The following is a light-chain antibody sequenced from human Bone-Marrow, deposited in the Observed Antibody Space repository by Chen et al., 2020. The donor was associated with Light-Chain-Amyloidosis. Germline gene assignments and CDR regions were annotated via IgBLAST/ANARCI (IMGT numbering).Light chain of an antibody. CDR3: QSANSSRTYEVI. CDR1: DLPTKY. CDR2: RET. J-gene: IGLJ2*01. V-gene: IGLV3-25*03. Sequence: SYELTQPPSVSVSPGQTARITCTGDDLPTKYAYWYQQKPGQAPVLVIHRETERPSGISERFSGSSSGTTSTLTISGIQAEDETDYHCQSANSSRTYEVIFGGGTKLTVL.